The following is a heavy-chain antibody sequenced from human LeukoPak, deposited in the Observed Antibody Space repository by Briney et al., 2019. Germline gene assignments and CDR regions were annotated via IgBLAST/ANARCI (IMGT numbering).Heavy chain of an antibody. V-gene: IGHV4-39*01. J-gene: IGHJ4*02. Sequence: SETLSLTCTVSGGSISSRGYYWGWIRQPPGKGLERIGHIYYSGSTYYNPSLKSRVTISVDTSKNQFSLRLSSVTAADTALYYCARHAAFADYQSHLTHFDYWGQGTLVTVSS. CDR3: ARHAAFADYQSHLTHFDY. D-gene: IGHD4/OR15-4a*01. CDR1: GGSISSRGYY. CDR2: IYYSGST.